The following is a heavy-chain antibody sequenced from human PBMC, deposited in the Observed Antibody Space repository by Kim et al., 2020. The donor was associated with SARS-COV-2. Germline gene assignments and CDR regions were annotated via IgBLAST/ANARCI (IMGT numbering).Heavy chain of an antibody. CDR3: ARTTDGYSSSAYFDY. CDR1: GFTFSDYY. CDR2: ISSSSSYT. V-gene: IGHV3-11*03. J-gene: IGHJ4*02. Sequence: GGSLRLSCAASGFTFSDYYMSWIRQAPGKGLEWVSYISSSSSYTNYADAVKGRFTISRDNAKNSLYLQMNSLRAEDTAVYYCARTTDGYSSSAYFDYWGQGTLVTVSS. D-gene: IGHD6-6*01.